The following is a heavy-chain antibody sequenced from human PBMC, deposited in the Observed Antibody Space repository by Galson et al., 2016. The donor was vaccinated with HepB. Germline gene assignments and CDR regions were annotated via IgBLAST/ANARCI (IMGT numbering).Heavy chain of an antibody. CDR3: ARKLFIAPYHVFDI. Sequence: SVKVSCKASGGTLSNNIFGWVRQAPGQGLQWMAEIIPMFGSANYTQNFQGRITITADTSTGTAYMELSSLRYEDTAVYYCARKLFIAPYHVFDIWGQGTMVIVSS. D-gene: IGHD2-21*01. CDR2: IIPMFGSA. CDR1: GGTLSNNI. V-gene: IGHV1-69*06. J-gene: IGHJ3*02.